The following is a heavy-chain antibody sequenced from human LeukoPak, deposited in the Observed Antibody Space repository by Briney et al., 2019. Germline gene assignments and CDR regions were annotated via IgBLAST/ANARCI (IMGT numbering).Heavy chain of an antibody. CDR1: GGSISSRYY. CDR3: ARQGEHCDGGSCFPFHY. D-gene: IGHD2-15*01. Sequence: PSETLSLTCTVSGGSISSRYYWGWVGQPPGKGLEWIGTVYYSGRTYYNPSLKSRLTISVDTSKNQFSLKLNSVTAADTAIYYCARQGEHCDGGSCFPFHYWGQGTLVTVSS. J-gene: IGHJ4*02. CDR2: VYYSGRT. V-gene: IGHV4-39*01.